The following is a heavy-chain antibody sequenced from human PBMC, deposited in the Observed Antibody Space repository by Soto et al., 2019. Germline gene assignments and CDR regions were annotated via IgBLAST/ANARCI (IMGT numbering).Heavy chain of an antibody. J-gene: IGHJ4*02. Sequence: LXLSFASSGFTFSGFGMDWARQAPCKGLEWVAAILYDGTNKYYADSVKGRLTIYRDNSKNTLYLQMNSLRDEDTAVFYCAKPTVPFRRPVVAGPFDNWGQGKLVTVSS. CDR2: ILYDGTNK. D-gene: IGHD6-19*01. V-gene: IGHV3-30*18. CDR3: AKPTVPFRRPVVAGPFDN. CDR1: GFTFSGFG.